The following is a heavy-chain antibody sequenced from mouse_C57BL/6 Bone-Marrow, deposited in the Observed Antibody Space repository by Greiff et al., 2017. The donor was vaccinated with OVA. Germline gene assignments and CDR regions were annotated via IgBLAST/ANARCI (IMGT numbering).Heavy chain of an antibody. J-gene: IGHJ2*01. D-gene: IGHD1-1*01. V-gene: IGHV1-69*01. CDR2: IDPSDSYT. CDR1: GYTFTSYW. Sequence: VKLQQPGAELVMPGASVKLSCKASGYTFTSYWMHWVKQRPGQGLEWIGEIDPSDSYTNYNQKFKGKSTLTVDKSSSTAYMQLSSLTSEDSAVYYCARSITTVVATRYFDYWGQGTTLTVSS. CDR3: ARSITTVVATRYFDY.